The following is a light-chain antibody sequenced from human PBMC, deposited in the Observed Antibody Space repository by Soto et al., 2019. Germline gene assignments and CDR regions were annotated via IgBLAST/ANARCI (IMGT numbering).Light chain of an antibody. CDR3: GTWDSSLSAVV. V-gene: IGLV1-51*01. CDR1: TSNIGNNF. CDR2: DDN. J-gene: IGLJ3*02. Sequence: QSVLTQPPSVSAAPGQKVTISCSGSTSNIGNNFVSWYQQFPGTAPKLLIYDDNKRPSGIPDRFSGSKSGTSATLGITGLQTGDEDDYYCGTWDSSLSAVVFGGGTKVTVL.